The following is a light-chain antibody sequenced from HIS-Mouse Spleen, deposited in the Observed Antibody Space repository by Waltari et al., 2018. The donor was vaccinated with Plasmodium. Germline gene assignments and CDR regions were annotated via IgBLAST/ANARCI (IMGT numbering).Light chain of an antibody. J-gene: IGLJ3*02. Sequence: QSALPQPASVSGSPGQSITIPCTGTSSDVGGYNYVSWYQQPPGKAPKLMIYEVSNRPSGVSNRFSGSKSGNTASLTISGLQAEDEADYYCSSYTSSSTLVFGGGTKLTVL. CDR3: SSYTSSSTLV. V-gene: IGLV2-14*01. CDR1: SSDVGGYNY. CDR2: EVS.